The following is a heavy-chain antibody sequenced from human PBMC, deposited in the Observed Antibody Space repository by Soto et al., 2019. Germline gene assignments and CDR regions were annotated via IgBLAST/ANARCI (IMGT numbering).Heavy chain of an antibody. D-gene: IGHD1-1*01. CDR1: GDSVSSNSAA. CDR3: ARGPGSLRP. Sequence: SQTLSLTCAISGDSVSSNSAAWNWIRLSPSRGLEWLGRTYYRSKWYSTYAISVKSRISISPDTSKNQFSLQLNSVTPDDTAVYYCARGPGSLRPWGQGTLVTVSS. V-gene: IGHV6-1*01. CDR2: TYYRSKWYS. J-gene: IGHJ5*02.